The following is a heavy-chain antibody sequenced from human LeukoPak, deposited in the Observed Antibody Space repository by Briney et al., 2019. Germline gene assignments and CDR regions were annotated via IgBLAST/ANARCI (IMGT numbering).Heavy chain of an antibody. CDR2: IYHSGTT. J-gene: IGHJ4*02. CDR1: GGSITSSTW. CDR3: ARHPNYYGSG. V-gene: IGHV4-4*02. Sequence: SETLSLTCTVSGGSITSSTWWSWVRQPPGKGLEWIGQIYHSGTTNYNPSLKSRVTISVDESKNQFSLNLTSMTAADTAVYYCARHPNYYGSGWGQGTLVTVSS. D-gene: IGHD3-10*01.